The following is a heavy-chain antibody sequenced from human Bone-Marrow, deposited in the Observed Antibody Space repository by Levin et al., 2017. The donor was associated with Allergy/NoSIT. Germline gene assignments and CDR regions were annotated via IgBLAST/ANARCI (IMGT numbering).Heavy chain of an antibody. J-gene: IGHJ4*02. D-gene: IGHD7-27*01. Sequence: GGSLRLSCAATGFILRTSDMNWVRQAPGKGLEWLSFITKPSRTISYADSVKGRFTVSRDNAKNSLYLDMNNLRAEDTAVYYCVTDESGDEDFDYWGRGTLVTVSP. CDR2: ITKPSRTI. V-gene: IGHV3-48*01. CDR1: GFILRTSD. CDR3: VTDESGDEDFDY.